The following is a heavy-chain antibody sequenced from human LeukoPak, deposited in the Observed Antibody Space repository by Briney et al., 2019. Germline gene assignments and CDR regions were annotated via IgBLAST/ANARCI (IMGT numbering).Heavy chain of an antibody. J-gene: IGHJ4*02. CDR1: GGTFISYA. D-gene: IGHD2-21*02. Sequence: SVKVSCKASGGTFISYAISWVRQVPGQGLEWMGGIIPIFGTANYAQKFQGRVTITADESTSTAYMELGSLRSEDTAVYYCAQEGYCGGDCYQSFDYWGQGTLVTVSS. V-gene: IGHV1-69*13. CDR2: IIPIFGTA. CDR3: AQEGYCGGDCYQSFDY.